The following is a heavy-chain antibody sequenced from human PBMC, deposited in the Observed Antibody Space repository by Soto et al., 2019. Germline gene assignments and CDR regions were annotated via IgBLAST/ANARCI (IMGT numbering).Heavy chain of an antibody. J-gene: IGHJ4*02. CDR1: GFTFSSYS. V-gene: IGHV3-21*01. CDR2: ISSSSSYI. CDR3: ARAESDLTYFDY. D-gene: IGHD2-21*02. Sequence: PGGSLRLSCAASGFTFSSYSMNWVRQAPGKGLEWVSSISSSSSYIYYADSVKGRFTISRDNAKNSLYLQMNSLRAEDTAVYYCARAESDLTYFDYWGQGTLVTVSS.